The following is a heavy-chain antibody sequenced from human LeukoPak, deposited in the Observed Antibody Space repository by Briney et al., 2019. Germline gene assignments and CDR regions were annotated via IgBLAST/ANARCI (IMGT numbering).Heavy chain of an antibody. CDR3: AREGWGGGCSSTSCDFDY. J-gene: IGHJ4*02. D-gene: IGHD2-2*01. CDR1: GFTFSSYG. CDR2: ISYDGSNK. Sequence: GGSLRLSCAASGFTFSSYGMHWVRQAPGKGLEWVAVISYDGSNKYYADFVKGRFTISRDNSKNMLYLQMNSLRAEDTAVYYCAREGWGGGCSSTSCDFDYWGQGTLVTVSS. V-gene: IGHV3-30*19.